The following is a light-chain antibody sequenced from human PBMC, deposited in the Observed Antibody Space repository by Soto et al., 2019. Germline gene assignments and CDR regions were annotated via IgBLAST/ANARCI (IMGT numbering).Light chain of an antibody. CDR2: GAS. V-gene: IGKV3-11*01. CDR1: QSVSSY. CDR3: LQRSDWPIT. Sequence: EIVLTQSPATLSLSPGERSALSCRASQSVSSYLAWYQQKPGQAPRLLIYGASTRATGVPDRFSGSGSGTDFTLTISRLDPEDFAVYYCLQRSDWPITFGQGTRLEIK. J-gene: IGKJ5*01.